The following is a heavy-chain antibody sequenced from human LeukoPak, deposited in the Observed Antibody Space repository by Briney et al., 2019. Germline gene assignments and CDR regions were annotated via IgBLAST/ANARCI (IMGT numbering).Heavy chain of an antibody. CDR3: ARKYDPFDY. Sequence: PGGSLRLSCAASGFTFSSYSMNWARQAPGKGLEWVSSISSSSSYIYYADSVKGRFTISRDNAKSSLYLQMNNLRAEDTAVYYCARKYDPFDYWGQGTLVTVSS. J-gene: IGHJ4*02. D-gene: IGHD3-3*01. V-gene: IGHV3-21*01. CDR2: ISSSSSYI. CDR1: GFTFSSYS.